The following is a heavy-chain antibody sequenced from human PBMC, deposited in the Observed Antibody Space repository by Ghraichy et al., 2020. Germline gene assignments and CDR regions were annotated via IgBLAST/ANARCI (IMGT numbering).Heavy chain of an antibody. CDR2: ISGSGGST. Sequence: GGSLRLSCAASGFTFSSYAMSWVRQAPGKGLEWVSAISGSGGSTYYADSVKGRFTISRDNSKNTLYLQMNSLRAEDTAVYYCAKLSPFDFWSGYSSGNWFDPWGQGTLVTVSS. CDR3: AKLSPFDFWSGYSSGNWFDP. V-gene: IGHV3-23*01. CDR1: GFTFSSYA. D-gene: IGHD3-3*01. J-gene: IGHJ5*02.